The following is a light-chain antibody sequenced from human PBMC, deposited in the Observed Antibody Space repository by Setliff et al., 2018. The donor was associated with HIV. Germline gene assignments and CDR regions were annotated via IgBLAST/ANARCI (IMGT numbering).Light chain of an antibody. J-gene: IGLJ1*01. CDR2: EVT. V-gene: IGLV2-23*02. CDR1: STDVGTYSL. Sequence: QSALAQPASVSGSAGQSITISCTGTSTDVGTYSLVSWYQQHPAKAPKLIIYEVTKRPSGVSNRFSGSTSGNTAYLTISGLQAEDEADYYCCSYAGSSTYVFGSGTRSPS. CDR3: CSYAGSSTYV.